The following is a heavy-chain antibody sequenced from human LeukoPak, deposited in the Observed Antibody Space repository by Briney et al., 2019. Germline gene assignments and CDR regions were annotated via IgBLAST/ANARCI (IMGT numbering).Heavy chain of an antibody. D-gene: IGHD2-15*01. CDR3: ATSGSFWDIVVVVAATHTHAFDI. CDR2: VDPEDGET. Sequence: ASVKVSCKVSGYTFTDHYMHWVQQAPGKGLEWLGLVDPEDGETIYAEKFQGRVTITADTSTDTAYMELSSLRSEDTAVYYCATSGSFWDIVVVVAATHTHAFDIWGQGTMVTVSS. J-gene: IGHJ3*02. V-gene: IGHV1-69-2*01. CDR1: GYTFTDHY.